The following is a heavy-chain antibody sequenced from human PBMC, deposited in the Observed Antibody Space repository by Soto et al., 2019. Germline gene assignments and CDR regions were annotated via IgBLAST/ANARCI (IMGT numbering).Heavy chain of an antibody. CDR3: ASGKTQMTQDRMGFYYYMDV. CDR2: VIPLLDAS. J-gene: IGHJ6*03. CDR1: GDTFNDRT. V-gene: IGHV1-69*08. Sequence: QVQLVQSGAEVKKPGSSVKISCTASGDTFNDRTFIWVRRAPGQGLEWMGRVIPLLDASNYAEKFQDRVTITADKSTNTAYMELSGLKSEDSAIYYCASGKTQMTQDRMGFYYYMDVWGKGTTVTVSS. D-gene: IGHD1-26*01.